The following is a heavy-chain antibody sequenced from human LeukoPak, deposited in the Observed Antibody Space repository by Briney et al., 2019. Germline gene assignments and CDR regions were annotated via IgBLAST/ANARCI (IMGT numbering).Heavy chain of an antibody. CDR3: ATERPRGSGSYYFDY. J-gene: IGHJ4*02. CDR2: FDPEDGET. D-gene: IGHD1-26*01. CDR1: GNTLTELS. V-gene: IGHV1-24*01. Sequence: ASVKVSCKVSGNTLTELSMHWVRQAPGKGLEWMGGFDPEDGETIYAQKLQGRVTMTEDTSTDTAYMELSSLRSEDTAVYYCATERPRGSGSYYFDYWGQGTLVTVSS.